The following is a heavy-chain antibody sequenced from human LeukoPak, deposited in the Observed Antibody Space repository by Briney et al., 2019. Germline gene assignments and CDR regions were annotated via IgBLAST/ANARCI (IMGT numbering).Heavy chain of an antibody. D-gene: IGHD2/OR15-2a*01. CDR1: GGTFSSYA. Sequence: SVKVSCKASGGTFSSYAISWVRQAPGQGLEWMGGIIPIFGTANYAQKFQGRVTITADESTGTAYMELSSLRSEDTAVYYCARNRAMGARYYYYYMDVWGKGTTVTISS. CDR2: IIPIFGTA. CDR3: ARNRAMGARYYYYYMDV. V-gene: IGHV1-69*13. J-gene: IGHJ6*03.